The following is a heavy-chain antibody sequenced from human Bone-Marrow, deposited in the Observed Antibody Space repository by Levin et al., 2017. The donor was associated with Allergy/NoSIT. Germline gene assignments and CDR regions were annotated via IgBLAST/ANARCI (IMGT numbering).Heavy chain of an antibody. CDR1: EFTFSSYS. J-gene: IGHJ3*02. Sequence: GGSLRLSCAASEFTFSSYSMNWVRQAPGKGLEWVSYISSSSSTIYYADSVKGRFTISRDNAKNSLYLQMNSLRDEDTAVYYCARVGYYGSGNDAFDIWGQGTMVTVSS. D-gene: IGHD3-10*01. CDR2: ISSSSSTI. CDR3: ARVGYYGSGNDAFDI. V-gene: IGHV3-48*02.